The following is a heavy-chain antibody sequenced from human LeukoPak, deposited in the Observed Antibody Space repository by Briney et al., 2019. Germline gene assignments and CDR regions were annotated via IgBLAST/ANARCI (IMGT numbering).Heavy chain of an antibody. Sequence: GGSLRLSYAASGFIFDNAWMNWVRQPPGKGLEWVGHIKSKREGGTRGYAAPVKGRFTISRDDSLDTLYLQMNSLKTEDTAMYYCIPDVLDMITFGLDVWGQGTMVTVSS. CDR3: IPDVLDMITFGLDV. CDR1: GFIFDNAW. D-gene: IGHD3-16*01. V-gene: IGHV3-15*01. CDR2: IKSKREGGTR. J-gene: IGHJ3*01.